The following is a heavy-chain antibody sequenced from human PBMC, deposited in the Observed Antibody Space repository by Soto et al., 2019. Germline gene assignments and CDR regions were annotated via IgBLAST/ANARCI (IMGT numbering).Heavy chain of an antibody. Sequence: QVQLVQSGAEVKKPGASVKVSCKASGYTFLSSTISWLRQAPGQGLEWMGWIKAYSGNTNYAQKLQGRVTMTTDTSTNTAYMELGSLTSDDTAMYYCAIADYGHDDYWGQGTLVTVSS. CDR3: AIADYGHDDY. J-gene: IGHJ4*02. CDR2: IKAYSGNT. CDR1: GYTFLSST. D-gene: IGHD4-17*01. V-gene: IGHV1-18*01.